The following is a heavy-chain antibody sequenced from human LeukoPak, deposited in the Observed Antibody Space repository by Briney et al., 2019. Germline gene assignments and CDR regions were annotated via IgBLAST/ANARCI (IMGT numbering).Heavy chain of an antibody. V-gene: IGHV3-66*02. J-gene: IGHJ4*01. Sequence: GGSLRLSCAASAINVATNYMTWIRQAPGKGLEWVSLIYGDNAAYYAESVRGRFIISRDSLKNTLFLQMNSLRAEDTAVYYCVSSTGQQFIPYDYWGHGAHVTVSS. CDR3: VSSTGQQFIPYDY. CDR1: AINVATNY. D-gene: IGHD6-13*01. CDR2: IYGDNAA.